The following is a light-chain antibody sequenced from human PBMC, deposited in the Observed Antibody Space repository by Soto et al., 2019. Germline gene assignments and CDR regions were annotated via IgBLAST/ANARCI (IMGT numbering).Light chain of an antibody. V-gene: IGLV1-51*01. CDR3: GTWDSSLSAEVV. J-gene: IGLJ2*01. Sequence: QSVLKQPPSVSAAPRQKVTISCSGRSSNIGNNYVSWYQQLPGTAPKLLIYDNNKRPSGIPDRCSGSKSGTSATLGITGLQTGDEADYYCGTWDSSLSAEVVVGGGTKRTVL. CDR2: DNN. CDR1: SSNIGNNY.